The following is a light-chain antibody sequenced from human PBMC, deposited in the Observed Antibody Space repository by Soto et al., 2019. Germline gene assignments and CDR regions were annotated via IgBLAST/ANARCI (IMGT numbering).Light chain of an antibody. CDR1: SSDVVNDLL. CDR2: GDT. Sequence: QSALTQPASVSGSPGQSITISCTGTSSDVVNDLLVSWYQQQPGKAPKLMIYGDTLRPSGISNRFSGSKSGDAASLTISGLQAEDEADYYCCSFEDSLTWVFGGGTKLTVL. V-gene: IGLV2-23*01. J-gene: IGLJ3*02. CDR3: CSFEDSLTWV.